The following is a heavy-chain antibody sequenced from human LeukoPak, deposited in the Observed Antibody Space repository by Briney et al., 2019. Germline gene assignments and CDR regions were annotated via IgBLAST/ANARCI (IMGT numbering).Heavy chain of an antibody. CDR3: ARDPTYAYGSGSYYISRGWFDP. D-gene: IGHD3-10*01. V-gene: IGHV1-2*02. J-gene: IGHJ5*02. CDR1: GYTFTGYY. Sequence: GASVKVSCKASGYTFTGYYMHWVRQAPGQGLEWTGWINPNSGGTNYAQKFQGRVTMTRDTSISTAYMELSRLRSDDTAVYYCARDPTYAYGSGSYYISRGWFDPWGQGTLVTVSS. CDR2: INPNSGGT.